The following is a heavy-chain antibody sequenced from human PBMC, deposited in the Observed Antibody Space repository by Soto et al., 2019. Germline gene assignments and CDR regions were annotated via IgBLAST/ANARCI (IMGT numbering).Heavy chain of an antibody. CDR1: GFSFSSFA. D-gene: IGHD2-8*01. CDR2: ISGSADST. CDR3: AKTRWAMIYALSVYGMDV. J-gene: IGHJ6*02. Sequence: EVQLLESGGGFIHPGGSLRLSCAASGFSFSSFAMNWVRQAPGKGLEWVSIISGSADSTFYADSVKGRFTISRDNSKSTLYLQINSLRAEDTAVYYCAKTRWAMIYALSVYGMDVWGQGTTVTVSS. V-gene: IGHV3-23*01.